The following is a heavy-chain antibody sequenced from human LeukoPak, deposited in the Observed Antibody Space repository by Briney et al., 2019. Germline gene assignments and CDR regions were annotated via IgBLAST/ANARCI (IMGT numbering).Heavy chain of an antibody. J-gene: IGHJ4*02. D-gene: IGHD3-16*01. CDR2: INHSGST. V-gene: IGHV4-34*01. CDR1: GGSFSGYY. Sequence: SETLSLTCAVYGGSFSGYYWSWIRQPPGKGLEWIGEINHSGSTNYNPSLKSRVTISVDTSKNQFSLKLSSVTAADTAVYYCAIQGDDYVWGSYRPYYFDYWGQGTLVTVSS. CDR3: AIQGDDYVWGSYRPYYFDY.